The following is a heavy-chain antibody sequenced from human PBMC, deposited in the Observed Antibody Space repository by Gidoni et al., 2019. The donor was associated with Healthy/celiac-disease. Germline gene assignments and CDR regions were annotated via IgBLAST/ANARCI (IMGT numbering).Heavy chain of an antibody. CDR2: ISHSGGSR. J-gene: IGHJ6*02. CDR1: GYTFTRNY. D-gene: IGHD1-1*01. CDR3: AIRGWGVGNVGYYYGMDV. V-gene: IGHV1-46*01. Sequence: QVQLVQSGAEVKKPGASVKVSCKASGYTFTRNYIHWVRQAPGQGLEWMGIISHSGGSRSYGKKFQGRANMTRETSTSTVYMELSSLRSEDTAVDYCAIRGWGVGNVGYYYGMDVWGQGTTVTVSS.